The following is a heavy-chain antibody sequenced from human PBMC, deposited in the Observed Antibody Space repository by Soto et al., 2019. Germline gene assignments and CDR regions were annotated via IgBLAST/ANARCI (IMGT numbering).Heavy chain of an antibody. CDR1: GGSISSGDYY. J-gene: IGHJ6*02. CDR2: IYYSGST. V-gene: IGHV4-30-4*01. D-gene: IGHD3-10*01. Sequence: SETLSLTCTVSGGSISSGDYYWSWIRQPPGKGLEWIGYIYYSGSTYYNPSLKSRVTVSVDTSKNQFSLKLSSVTAADTAVYYCARDSGYYGSGSYYKSGGMDVWGQGTRVTVSS. CDR3: ARDSGYYGSGSYYKSGGMDV.